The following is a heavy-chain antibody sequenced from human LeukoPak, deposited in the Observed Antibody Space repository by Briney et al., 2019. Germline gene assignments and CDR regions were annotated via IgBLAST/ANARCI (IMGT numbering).Heavy chain of an antibody. CDR1: GGSISSSSYY. V-gene: IGHV4-39*01. CDR3: ARASLHFDWSLDY. Sequence: NPSETLSLTCTVSGGSISSSSYYWGWIRQPPGKGLEWIGSIYYSGSTYYNPSLKSRVTISVDTSKNQFSLKLSSVTAADTAVYYCARASLHFDWSLDYWGQGTLVTVSS. CDR2: IYYSGST. J-gene: IGHJ4*02. D-gene: IGHD3-9*01.